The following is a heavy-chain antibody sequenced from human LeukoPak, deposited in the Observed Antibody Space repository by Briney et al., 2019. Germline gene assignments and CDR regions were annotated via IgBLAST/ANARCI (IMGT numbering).Heavy chain of an antibody. D-gene: IGHD3-9*01. CDR3: ARDSYYDLLTGYYPYYYYGMDV. CDR1: GGSISSINYF. CDR2: IYYSGSA. J-gene: IGHJ6*02. Sequence: SETLSLTCTVSGGSISSINYFWTWVRQPPGKGLEWIGYIYYSGSAYYNPSLAGRVAISLGTSKNQFSLKLHTVTAADTAVYYCARDSYYDLLTGYYPYYYYGMDVWGQGTTVIVSS. V-gene: IGHV4-30-4*01.